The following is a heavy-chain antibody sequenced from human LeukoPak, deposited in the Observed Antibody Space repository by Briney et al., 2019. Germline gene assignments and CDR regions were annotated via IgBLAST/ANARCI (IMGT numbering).Heavy chain of an antibody. J-gene: IGHJ5*02. CDR3: ASVRGRGWFDP. CDR2: INHSGST. D-gene: IGHD3-10*01. CDR1: GGSFSGYY. V-gene: IGHV4-34*01. Sequence: SETLSLTCAVYGGSFSGYYWSWIRQPPGKGLEWIGEINHSGSTNYNPSLKSRVTISVDTSKNQFSLKLSSVTAADTAVYYCASVRGRGWFDPWGQGTLVTVSS.